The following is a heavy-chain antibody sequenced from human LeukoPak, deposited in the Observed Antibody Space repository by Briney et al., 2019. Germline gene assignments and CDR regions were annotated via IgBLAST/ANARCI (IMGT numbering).Heavy chain of an antibody. CDR3: ARGRARAYYYDSSGYCRFDY. CDR1: GGSISSNNW. Sequence: SGTLSLTCAVSGGSISSNNWWGWVRQPPGKGLEWIGEIYHSGSPNYNPSLKSRVTISVDKSRNHFSLNLSSVTAADTAVYYCARGRARAYYYDSSGYCRFDYWGQGTLVTVSS. V-gene: IGHV4-4*02. D-gene: IGHD3-22*01. J-gene: IGHJ4*02. CDR2: IYHSGSP.